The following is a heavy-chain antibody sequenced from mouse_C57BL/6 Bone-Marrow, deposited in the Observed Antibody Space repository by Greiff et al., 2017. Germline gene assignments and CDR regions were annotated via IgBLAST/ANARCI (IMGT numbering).Heavy chain of an antibody. D-gene: IGHD1-1*01. V-gene: IGHV1-4*01. CDR3: ARGDYYGSVFAY. Sequence: VQLQQPGAELARPGASVKMSCKASGYTFTSYTMHWVKQRPGQGLEWIGYINPSSGYTKYNQKFKDKATLTADKSSSTAYMQLSSLTSEDSAVYYCARGDYYGSVFAYWGQGTLVTVSA. CDR1: GYTFTSYT. J-gene: IGHJ3*01. CDR2: INPSSGYT.